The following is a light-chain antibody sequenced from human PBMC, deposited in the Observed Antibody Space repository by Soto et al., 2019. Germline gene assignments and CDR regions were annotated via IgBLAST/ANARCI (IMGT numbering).Light chain of an antibody. Sequence: DIVMTQYPATLSVSPGERSTLSCRASQSVNSNLSWYQQKPGQAPRLLIYSASSSATGIPDRFSGSGSGTDFTPTISRLEPEDFAVYSCQQYGRSPTTFGQGNKVDI. CDR2: SAS. V-gene: IGKV3-20*01. CDR3: QQYGRSPTT. J-gene: IGKJ1*01. CDR1: QSVNSN.